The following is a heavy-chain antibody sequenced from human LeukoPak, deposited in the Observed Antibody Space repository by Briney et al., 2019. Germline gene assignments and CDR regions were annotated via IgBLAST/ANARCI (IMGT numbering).Heavy chain of an antibody. CDR1: GFTVSSNY. D-gene: IGHD2/OR15-2a*01. J-gene: IGHJ6*03. V-gene: IGHV3-66*01. CDR3: AKGVNRDYYYYYMDV. CDR2: IYSGGST. Sequence: GGSLRLSCAASGFTVSSNYMSWVRQAPGKGLAWVSVIYSGGSTYYADSVKGRFTISRDNSKNTLYLQMNSLRAEDTAVYYCAKGVNRDYYYYYMDVWGKGTTVTISS.